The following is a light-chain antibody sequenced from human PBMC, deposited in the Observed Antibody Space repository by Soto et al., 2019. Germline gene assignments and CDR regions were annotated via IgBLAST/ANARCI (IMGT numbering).Light chain of an antibody. V-gene: IGKV3-20*01. Sequence: DIVLTQSPGTLSLSPGERATLSCRASQSVSTNYLAWYQQKPGQAPRLLIYGASSRATGIPDRFGGSGSGTDFTLTISRLEPEDFAVYYCQHYATSPGAFGQGTKVEI. CDR1: QSVSTNY. CDR3: QHYATSPGA. CDR2: GAS. J-gene: IGKJ1*01.